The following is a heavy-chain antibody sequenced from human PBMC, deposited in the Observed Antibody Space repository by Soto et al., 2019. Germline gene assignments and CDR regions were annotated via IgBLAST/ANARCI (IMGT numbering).Heavy chain of an antibody. CDR2: ISWNSGKI. D-gene: IGHD5-18*01. Sequence: HPGGSLRLSCAGSGFTFDDYAMYWVRQAPGKGLEWVSGISWNSGKIGYADSVRGRFTISRDNAKNSLSLQMNSLRLDDTSLYYCVKGPRGYSYDYGFFEYWGQGALVTVSS. CDR1: GFTFDDYA. CDR3: VKGPRGYSYDYGFFEY. J-gene: IGHJ4*02. V-gene: IGHV3-9*01.